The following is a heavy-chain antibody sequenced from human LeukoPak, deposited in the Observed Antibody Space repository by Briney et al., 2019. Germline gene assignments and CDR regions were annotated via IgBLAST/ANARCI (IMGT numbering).Heavy chain of an antibody. D-gene: IGHD6-6*01. J-gene: IGHJ4*02. V-gene: IGHV4-61*02. CDR3: ARRGIAAPLFDY. CDR2: IYTSGST. CDR1: GGSISSSSYY. Sequence: SETLSLTCTVSGGSISSSSYYWSWIRQPAGKGLEWIGRIYTSGSTNYNPSLKSRVTISVDTSKNQFSLKLSSVTAADTAVYYCARRGIAAPLFDYWGQGTLVTVSS.